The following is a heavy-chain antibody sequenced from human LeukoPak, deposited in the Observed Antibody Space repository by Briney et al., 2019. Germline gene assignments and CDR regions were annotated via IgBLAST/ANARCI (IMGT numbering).Heavy chain of an antibody. CDR1: GYTFTSYD. V-gene: IGHV1-8*01. CDR3: ARDGYCSSTSCYDVNWFDP. J-gene: IGHJ5*02. D-gene: IGHD2-2*03. CDR2: MNPNSGNT. Sequence: ASVKVSCKASGYTFTSYDINWVRQATGQGLEWMGWMNPNSGNTGYAQKFQGRVTMTRNTSISTAYMELSSLRSEDTAVYYCARDGYCSSTSCYDVNWFDPWGQGTLVTVSS.